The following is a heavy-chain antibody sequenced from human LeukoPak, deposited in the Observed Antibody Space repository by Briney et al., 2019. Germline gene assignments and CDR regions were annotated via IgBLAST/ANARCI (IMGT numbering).Heavy chain of an antibody. Sequence: LTGASLRLSCAASGFTFSNYAMSWVRQAPGKGLDWHSAISGSGGSTYYEDSVKSRFTISRDNSKNTLYLQMNSLRAEDTAVYYCAKDQIYYDSSGYYGLAEYFQHWGQGTLVTVSS. CDR2: ISGSGGST. CDR1: GFTFSNYA. V-gene: IGHV3-23*01. J-gene: IGHJ1*01. CDR3: AKDQIYYDSSGYYGLAEYFQH. D-gene: IGHD3-22*01.